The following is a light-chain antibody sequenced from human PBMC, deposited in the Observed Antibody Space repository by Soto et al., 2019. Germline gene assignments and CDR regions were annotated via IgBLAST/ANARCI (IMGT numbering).Light chain of an antibody. Sequence: QSALTQPASVSGSPGQSITISCTGTSSDVGGYNFVSWFQQHPGKAPKLMIYEVSDRPSGVSSRFSGSKSGNTASLSISGLQAEDEPDYYCSSYSRANSIVFGGGTKVTVL. CDR3: SSYSRANSIV. CDR2: EVS. V-gene: IGLV2-14*01. CDR1: SSDVGGYNF. J-gene: IGLJ3*02.